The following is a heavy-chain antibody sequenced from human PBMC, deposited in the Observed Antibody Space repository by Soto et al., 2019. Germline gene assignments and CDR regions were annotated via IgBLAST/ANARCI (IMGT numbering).Heavy chain of an antibody. CDR3: ARSRESYYKTDY. Sequence: QVQLQESGPGLVKPSQTLSLTCTVSGGSISSAGYYWNWIRQLPGKGLEWVGYSYYSGSTYHNPSLKSRVTISIDTSKNQFSLKLCSVTAADTAVYYCARSRESYYKTDYWGQGTLVTVSS. CDR1: GGSISSAGYY. J-gene: IGHJ4*02. D-gene: IGHD3-10*01. CDR2: SYYSGST. V-gene: IGHV4-31*03.